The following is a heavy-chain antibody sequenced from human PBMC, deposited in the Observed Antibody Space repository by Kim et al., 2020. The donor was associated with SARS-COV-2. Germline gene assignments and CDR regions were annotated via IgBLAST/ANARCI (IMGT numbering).Heavy chain of an antibody. CDR2: IYSGGSST. CDR1: GFTFSSYA. Sequence: GGSLRLSCAASGFTFSSYAMSWVRQAPGKGLEWVSVIYSGGSSTYYADSVKGRFTISRDNSKNTLYLQMNSLRAEDTAVYYCAKGFPGGRPSDYWGQGTLVTVSS. V-gene: IGHV3-23*03. CDR3: AKGFPGGRPSDY. J-gene: IGHJ4*02. D-gene: IGHD1-26*01.